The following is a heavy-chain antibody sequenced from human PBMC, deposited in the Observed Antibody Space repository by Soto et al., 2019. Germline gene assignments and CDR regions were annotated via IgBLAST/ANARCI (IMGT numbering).Heavy chain of an antibody. Sequence: QVQLVQSGAEVKKPGASVKVSCKASGYTFTSYDINWVRQATGQGLEWMGWMNPNSNNTGYAQKFQGRVTMTRNTSISTAYMELSSLRSEDTAVYYCAIGRDPRYYMDVWGKGTTVTVSS. V-gene: IGHV1-8*01. J-gene: IGHJ6*03. CDR1: GYTFTSYD. CDR3: AIGRDPRYYMDV. D-gene: IGHD1-20*01. CDR2: MNPNSNNT.